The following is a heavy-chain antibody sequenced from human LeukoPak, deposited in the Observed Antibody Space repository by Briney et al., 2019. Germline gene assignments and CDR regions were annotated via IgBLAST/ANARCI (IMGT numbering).Heavy chain of an antibody. D-gene: IGHD2-2*01. J-gene: IGHJ3*02. V-gene: IGHV4-61*02. CDR1: GGSISSGSYY. CDR3: ARHPTKKYCSSTSCYAGTKVHAFDI. Sequence: SETLSLTCTVSGGSISSGSYYWSWIRQPAGKGLEWIGRIYTSGSTNYNPSLKSRVTISVDTSKNQFSLKLSSVTAADTAVYYCARHPTKKYCSSTSCYAGTKVHAFDIWGQGTMVTVSS. CDR2: IYTSGST.